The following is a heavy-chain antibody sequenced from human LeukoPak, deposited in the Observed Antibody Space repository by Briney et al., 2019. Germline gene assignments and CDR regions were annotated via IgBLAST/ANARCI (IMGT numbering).Heavy chain of an antibody. CDR2: IKQDESEK. CDR3: ARAPRYCSSGSCPLTRFDY. D-gene: IGHD2-15*01. J-gene: IGHJ4*02. Sequence: GGSLRLSCAASGFTFGSYWMSWVRQAPGKGLGWVANIKQDESEKYYVDSVKGRFTISRDNAKNSLYLQMKSLRVEDTAVYYCARAPRYCSSGSCPLTRFDYWGQGTLVTVSS. V-gene: IGHV3-7*03. CDR1: GFTFGSYW.